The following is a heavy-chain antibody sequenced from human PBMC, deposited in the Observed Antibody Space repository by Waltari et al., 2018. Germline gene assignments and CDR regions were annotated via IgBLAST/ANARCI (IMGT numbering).Heavy chain of an antibody. V-gene: IGHV4-34*01. CDR3: ARLEDCSGGNCYSGDHYAVDV. Sequence: QVQLQQWGAGLLKPSETLSLTCAVYGGSFNVYYWSWIRQPPGKGQEWIGEINHSGNTNYTPSLKSRVSISVDTPKKQFSLKLTSVAAADTAVYYCARLEDCSGGNCYSGDHYAVDVWGLGTTVTVSS. CDR1: GGSFNVYY. J-gene: IGHJ6*02. D-gene: IGHD2-15*01. CDR2: INHSGNT.